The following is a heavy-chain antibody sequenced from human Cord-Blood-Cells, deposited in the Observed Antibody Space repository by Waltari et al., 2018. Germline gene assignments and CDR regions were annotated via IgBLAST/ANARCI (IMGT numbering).Heavy chain of an antibody. V-gene: IGHV4-34*01. Sequence: QVQLQQWGAGLLKPSETLSLTCAVYGGSFSGYYWSWIRQPPGKGLEWIGEINPSGSTNYNPSLKRRVTISVDTSKNQFSLKLSSVTAADTAVYYCARGYCSSTSCYTRRGNYFDYWGQGTLVTVSS. CDR1: GGSFSGYY. J-gene: IGHJ4*02. D-gene: IGHD2-2*02. CDR2: INPSGST. CDR3: ARGYCSSTSCYTRRGNYFDY.